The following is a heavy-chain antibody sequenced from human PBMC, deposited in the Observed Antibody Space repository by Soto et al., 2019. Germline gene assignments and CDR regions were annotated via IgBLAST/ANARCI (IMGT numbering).Heavy chain of an antibody. D-gene: IGHD2-2*01. CDR1: GYTFTSYG. V-gene: IGHV1-18*01. Sequence: ASVKVSCKASGYTFTSYGISLVRQAPGQGLEWMGWISAYNGNTNYAQKLQGRVTMTTDTSTSTAYMELRSLRSDDTAVYYCAREVVVPAARYYYYGMDVWGQGTTVTVS. J-gene: IGHJ6*02. CDR3: AREVVVPAARYYYYGMDV. CDR2: ISAYNGNT.